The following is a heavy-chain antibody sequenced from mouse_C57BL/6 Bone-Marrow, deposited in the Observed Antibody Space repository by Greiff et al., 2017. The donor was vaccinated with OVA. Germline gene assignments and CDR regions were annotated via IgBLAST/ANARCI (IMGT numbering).Heavy chain of an antibody. CDR1: GYTFTSYW. V-gene: IGHV1-55*01. D-gene: IGHD1-1*01. J-gene: IGHJ2*01. Sequence: VQLQQPGAELVKPGASVKLSCKASGYTFTSYWITWVKQRPGQGLEWIGDIYPGSGSTNYNEKFTSKATLTVDTSSSTAYMQLSSLTSEASAVSCCARDSSILYYFDFWGQGTTLTVSS. CDR3: ARDSSILYYFDF. CDR2: IYPGSGST.